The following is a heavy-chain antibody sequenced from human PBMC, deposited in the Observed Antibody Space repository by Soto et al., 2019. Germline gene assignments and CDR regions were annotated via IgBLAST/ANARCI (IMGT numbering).Heavy chain of an antibody. J-gene: IGHJ6*02. V-gene: IGHV3-23*01. D-gene: IGHD3-22*01. CDR2: ISGSGGST. CDR3: AKDLGADSSGYYYPLYYYYGMDV. Sequence: PGGSLRLSCAASGFTFSSYAMSCVRQAPGKGLEWVSAISGSGGSTYYADSVKGRFTISRDNSKNTLYLQMNSLRAEDTAVYYCAKDLGADSSGYYYPLYYYYGMDVWGQGTTVTVSS. CDR1: GFTFSSYA.